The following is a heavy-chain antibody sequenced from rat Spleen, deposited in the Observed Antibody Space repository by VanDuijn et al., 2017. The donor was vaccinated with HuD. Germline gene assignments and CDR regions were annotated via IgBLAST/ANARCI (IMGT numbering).Heavy chain of an antibody. V-gene: IGHV5S23*01. Sequence: EVQLVESGGGLVQPGRSLKLSCAASGFTFSNYGMAWVRQLPTKGLVWVPAMSTGGDSTYYRDSVKGRFTTSRDNAKSTLYLQMDSLRSEDTATYYCARHNSGYGVMDAWGQGASVTVSS. CDR1: GFTFSNYG. CDR3: ARHNSGYGVMDA. CDR2: MSTGGDST. D-gene: IGHD4-3*01. J-gene: IGHJ4*01.